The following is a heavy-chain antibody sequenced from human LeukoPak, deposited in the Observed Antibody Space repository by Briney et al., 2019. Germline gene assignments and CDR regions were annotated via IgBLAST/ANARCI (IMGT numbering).Heavy chain of an antibody. Sequence: GGSLRLSCAASGFTLSSYTMDWVRQAPGKGLEWVSYIGDSSSTIYYADSVKGRFTISRDNAKNSLYLQMNSLRAEDTAVYYCARDRVVRASSAFDIWGQGTMVTVSS. D-gene: IGHD4-23*01. V-gene: IGHV3-48*01. J-gene: IGHJ3*02. CDR2: IGDSSSTI. CDR3: ARDRVVRASSAFDI. CDR1: GFTLSSYT.